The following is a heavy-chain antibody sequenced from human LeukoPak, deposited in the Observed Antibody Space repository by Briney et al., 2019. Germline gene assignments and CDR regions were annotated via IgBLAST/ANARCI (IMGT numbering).Heavy chain of an antibody. CDR3: ARDRCSSSWYGPTSNWFDP. CDR1: GGSISSSSYY. Sequence: SETLSLTCTVSGGSISSSSYYWGWIRQPPGKGLEWIGSIYYSGSTYYNPSLKSRVTISVDTSKNQFSLKLSSVTAADTAVYYCARDRCSSSWYGPTSNWFDPWGQGTLVTVSS. D-gene: IGHD6-13*01. CDR2: IYYSGST. J-gene: IGHJ5*02. V-gene: IGHV4-39*07.